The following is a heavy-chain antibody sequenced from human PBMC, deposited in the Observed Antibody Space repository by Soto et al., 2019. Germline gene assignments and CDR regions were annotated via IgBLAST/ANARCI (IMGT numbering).Heavy chain of an antibody. V-gene: IGHV1-18*01. Sequence: QVQLVQSGAEVKKPGASVKVSCKASGYTFTNYGISWVRQAPGQGLEWMGWISAYNGNTNYAQKLQGRVTMTTDTSTSTAYMELRSLRSDDTAVYYCARDHGPYCSSTSCHNFDYWGQGTLVTVSS. CDR1: GYTFTNYG. CDR2: ISAYNGNT. J-gene: IGHJ4*02. D-gene: IGHD2-2*02. CDR3: ARDHGPYCSSTSCHNFDY.